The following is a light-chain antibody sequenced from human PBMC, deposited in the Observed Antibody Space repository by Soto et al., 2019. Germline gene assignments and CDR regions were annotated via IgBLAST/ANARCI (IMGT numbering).Light chain of an antibody. CDR1: QSVATF. V-gene: IGKV3-11*01. J-gene: IGKJ4*01. Sequence: EIVLTQSPVNLSLSPGERATLSCRASQSVATFLAWYQQKPGQAPRLLIFDASKRAPGIPDRFNGSGSGKAFTLTITSLEPEDFAVYYCQQRTNWPLTFGGGTKVEV. CDR3: QQRTNWPLT. CDR2: DAS.